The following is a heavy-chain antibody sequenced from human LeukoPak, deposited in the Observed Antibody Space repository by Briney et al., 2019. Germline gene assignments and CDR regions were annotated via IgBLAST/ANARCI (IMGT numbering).Heavy chain of an antibody. CDR3: ARGGDPLDY. V-gene: IGHV4-30-2*01. CDR1: VGSICSGGSS. CDR2: IYHSGST. D-gene: IGHD2-21*02. J-gene: IGHJ4*02. Sequence: SETLSLTCAVSVGSICSGGSSCSWIRQPPGKGLERIGYIYHSGSTYYNPSLKSRITISVDRSKNQFFLKLSSVTAADTAVYYCARGGDPLDYWGQGALVTVSS.